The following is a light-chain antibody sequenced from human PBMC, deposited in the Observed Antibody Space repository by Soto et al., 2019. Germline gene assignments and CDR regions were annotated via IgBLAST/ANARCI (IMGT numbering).Light chain of an antibody. CDR2: EVS. Sequence: QSALTQPPSVSGSPGQSVTISCTGTSSDVGTYNRVSWYQQPPGTAPKLMIYEVSNRPSGGPDRVSGSKSVNTASLTIAGLQAEDEATYYCSSYSSSTTVVFGGGTKLTVL. CDR1: SSDVGTYNR. J-gene: IGLJ2*01. V-gene: IGLV2-18*02. CDR3: SSYSSSTTVV.